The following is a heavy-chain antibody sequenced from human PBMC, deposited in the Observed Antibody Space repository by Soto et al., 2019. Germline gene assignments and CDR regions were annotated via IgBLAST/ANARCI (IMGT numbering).Heavy chain of an antibody. CDR3: ARGRYGDY. V-gene: IGHV1-18*01. CDR1: GYTFTSYG. Sequence: QVHLVQSGAEVKKPGASVKVSCKGSGYTFTSYGITWVRQAPGQGLEWMGWISAHNGNTKYAQKFQGRVTVTRDTSTSTAYMELRSLRSDDTAVYHCARGRYGDYWGQGALVTVSS. CDR2: ISAHNGNT. D-gene: IGHD1-1*01. J-gene: IGHJ4*02.